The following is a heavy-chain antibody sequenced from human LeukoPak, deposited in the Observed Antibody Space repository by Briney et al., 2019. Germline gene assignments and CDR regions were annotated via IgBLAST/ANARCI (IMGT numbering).Heavy chain of an antibody. J-gene: IGHJ6*02. CDR1: GFSFSGYW. Sequence: LGGSLRLSCAASGFSFSGYWMTWVRQVPGRGPEWVANVNRDGSETYYLDSVKGRFTISKDNAKNSLYLQMNSLRAEDTALYHCARNNGMDVWGQGTTVTVSS. V-gene: IGHV3-7*03. CDR2: VNRDGSET. CDR3: ARNNGMDV.